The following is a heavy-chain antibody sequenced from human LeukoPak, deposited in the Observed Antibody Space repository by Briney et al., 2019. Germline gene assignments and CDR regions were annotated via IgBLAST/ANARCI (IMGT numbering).Heavy chain of an antibody. V-gene: IGHV1-69*05. D-gene: IGHD3-10*01. J-gene: IGHJ5*02. CDR3: ARQWFGESSWFDP. CDR1: GYTFTSYG. Sequence: SVKVSCKASGYTFTSYGISWVRQAPGQGLEWMGGIIPIFGTANYAQKFQGRVTITTDESTSTAYMELSSLRSEDTAVYYCARQWFGESSWFDPWGQGTLVTVSS. CDR2: IIPIFGTA.